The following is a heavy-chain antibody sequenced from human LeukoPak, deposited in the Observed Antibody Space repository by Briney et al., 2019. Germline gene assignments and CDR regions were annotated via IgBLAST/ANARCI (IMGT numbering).Heavy chain of an antibody. CDR3: AKGTKPVMTIPDY. Sequence: PGGSLRLSCAASGFTFEDYAMHWVRQAPGKGLKWVSSISWNSGTILYADSVKGRFTISRDNAKNSLFLQMNSLRAEDTAMYYCAKGTKPVMTIPDYWGQGILVTVSS. V-gene: IGHV3-9*01. CDR2: ISWNSGTI. J-gene: IGHJ4*02. D-gene: IGHD1/OR15-1a*01. CDR1: GFTFEDYA.